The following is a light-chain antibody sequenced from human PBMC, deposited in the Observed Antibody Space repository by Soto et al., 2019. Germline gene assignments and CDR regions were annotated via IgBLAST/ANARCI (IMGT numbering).Light chain of an antibody. V-gene: IGKV4-1*01. CDR1: QRVLYSSNNRNY. Sequence: DIVMTQSPDSLAVSLGERATINCKSSQRVLYSSNNRNYLAWYQQNPGQPPKLLIDWASTRESGVPDRFSGSGSGTDFTLTISSRQAEDVAVYYCQQYYSTPYTFGQGTKLEIK. CDR3: QQYYSTPYT. CDR2: WAS. J-gene: IGKJ2*01.